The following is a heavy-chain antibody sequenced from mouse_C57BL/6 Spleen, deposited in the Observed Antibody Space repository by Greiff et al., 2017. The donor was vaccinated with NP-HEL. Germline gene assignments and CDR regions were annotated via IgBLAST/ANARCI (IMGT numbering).Heavy chain of an antibody. CDR1: GFSLTSYA. CDR3: ARIGGGNYADAMDY. V-gene: IGHV2-9-1*01. CDR2: IWTGGGT. Sequence: VMLVESGPGLVAPSQSLSITCTVSGFSLTSYAISWVRQPPGKGLEWLGVIWTGGGTNYNSALKSRLSISKDNSKSQVFLKMNSLQTDDTARYYCARIGGGNYADAMDYWGQGTSVTVSS. D-gene: IGHD2-1*01. J-gene: IGHJ4*01.